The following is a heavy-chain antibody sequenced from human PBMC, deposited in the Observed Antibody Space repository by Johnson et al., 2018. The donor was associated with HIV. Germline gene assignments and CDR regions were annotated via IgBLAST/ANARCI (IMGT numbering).Heavy chain of an antibody. J-gene: IGHJ3*02. D-gene: IGHD3-10*01. V-gene: IGHV3-33*08. CDR1: EFTFSNYA. Sequence: VQLVESGGGVVQPGRSLRLSCAASEFTFSNYAIHWVRQAPGKGLEWVAFIRYDGSNKYYADSVKGRFTISRDNSKNTLYLQMNSLRAEYTAVYYCARVEDGSGSYYPDAFDIWGQGTMVTVSS. CDR2: IRYDGSNK. CDR3: ARVEDGSGSYYPDAFDI.